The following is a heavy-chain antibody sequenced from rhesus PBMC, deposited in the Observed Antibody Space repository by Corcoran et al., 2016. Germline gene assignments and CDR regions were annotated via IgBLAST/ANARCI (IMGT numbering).Heavy chain of an antibody. CDR1: GASISSHW. Sequence: QVQLQESGPGLVKPSETLSLTCDVSGASISSHWWSWVRQPPGKGVEWIGEINGNSGNTYYNPSLRSRLYISKDASKNQFSLKLSSGTAADTAVYYCARESGEGYWGQGVLVTVSS. CDR3: ARESGEGY. CDR2: INGNSGNT. V-gene: IGHV4-80*01. D-gene: IGHD1-44*02. J-gene: IGHJ4*01.